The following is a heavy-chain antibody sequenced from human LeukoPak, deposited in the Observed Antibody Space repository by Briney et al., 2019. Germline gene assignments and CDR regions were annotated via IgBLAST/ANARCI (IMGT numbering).Heavy chain of an antibody. CDR2: ISSSSSTI. D-gene: IGHD1-26*01. CDR3: ARAYYTHGGSYFDY. V-gene: IGHV3-48*02. J-gene: IGHJ4*02. Sequence: PGGSLRLSCAASGFTFSSYSMNWVRQAPGKGLEWVSYISSSSSTIYYADSVKGRFTISRDNAKNSLYLQMNSLRDEDTAVYYCARAYYTHGGSYFDYWGQGTLVTVSS. CDR1: GFTFSSYS.